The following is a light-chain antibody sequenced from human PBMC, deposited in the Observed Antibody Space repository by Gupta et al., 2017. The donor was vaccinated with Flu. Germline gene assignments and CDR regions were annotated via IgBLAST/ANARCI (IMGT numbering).Light chain of an antibody. V-gene: IGKV1-9*01. CDR1: QGIRSY. CDR3: QQVHSSPYT. Sequence: PSFLSASAGDRVTITGRASQGIRSYVGWYQQKPGKAPKLLIYAASTLQSGVPSRFSGSGSGTQYTLTINSLQAEDFASYYCQQVHSSPYTFGQGTKMEIK. CDR2: AAS. J-gene: IGKJ2*01.